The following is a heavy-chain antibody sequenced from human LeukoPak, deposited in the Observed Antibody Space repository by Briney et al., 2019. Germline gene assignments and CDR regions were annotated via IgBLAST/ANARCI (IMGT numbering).Heavy chain of an antibody. CDR1: GGSFSGYY. V-gene: IGHV4-34*01. J-gene: IGHJ3*02. CDR2: INHSGST. Sequence: PSETLSLTCAVYGGSFSGYYWSWIRQPPGKGLEWIGEINHSGSTNYNPSLKSRVTISVDTSKNQFSLKLSSVTAAYTAVYYCARGLRYITIFGVSDAFDIWGQGTMVTVSS. D-gene: IGHD3-3*01. CDR3: ARGLRYITIFGVSDAFDI.